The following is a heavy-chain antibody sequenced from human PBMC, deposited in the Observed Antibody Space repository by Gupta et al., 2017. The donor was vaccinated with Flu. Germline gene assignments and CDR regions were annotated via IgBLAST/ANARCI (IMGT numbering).Heavy chain of an antibody. D-gene: IGHD1-26*01. CDR1: GGTFSSSA. CDR2: IIPIFGTA. V-gene: IGHV1-69*01. Sequence: QVQMVQSGAEVKKPGSSVKVSCKDSGGTFSSSAISWLRLAPGQGLEWMGGIIPIFGTANYAQKFQGRVTITADESTSTAYMELSSLRSEDAAVYYWARELPGDREQPDYWGQGTLVTGAS. CDR3: ARELPGDREQPDY. J-gene: IGHJ4*02.